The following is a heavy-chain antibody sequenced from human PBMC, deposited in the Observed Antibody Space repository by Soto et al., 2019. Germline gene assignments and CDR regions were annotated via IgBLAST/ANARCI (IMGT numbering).Heavy chain of an antibody. V-gene: IGHV4-4*07. Sequence: SETLSLTCTVSGASITGSFFWSWIRQAAGKGLECIGRFSLSGTTNYNPSLRSRVTMSADVPKNQFSLRLTSVTAADTALYYCGGGLTHPGAPAWYYLDPWGPGTLLTVPS. CDR3: GGGLTHPGAPAWYYLDP. CDR2: FSLSGTT. J-gene: IGHJ5*02. D-gene: IGHD1-7*01. CDR1: GASITGSFF.